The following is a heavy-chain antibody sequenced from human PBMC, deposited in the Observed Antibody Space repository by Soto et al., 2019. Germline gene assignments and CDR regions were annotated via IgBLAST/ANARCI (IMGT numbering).Heavy chain of an antibody. D-gene: IGHD5-18*01. J-gene: IGHJ4*02. CDR2: IYYSGST. CDR1: GCSISSGGYY. V-gene: IGHV4-30-4*08. Sequence: SEILSLTCTVSGCSISSGGYYWSWIRQHPGKGLEWIGYIYYSGSTYYNPSLKSRVTISVDTSKNQFSLKLSSVTAADTAVYYCASNSYGHTFYDYWGQGTLVTVSS. CDR3: ASNSYGHTFYDY.